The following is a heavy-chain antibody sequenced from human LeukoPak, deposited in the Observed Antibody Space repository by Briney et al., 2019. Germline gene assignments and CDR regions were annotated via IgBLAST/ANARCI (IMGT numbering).Heavy chain of an antibody. V-gene: IGHV5-51*01. CDR2: IDPGDSDT. D-gene: IGHD3-22*01. CDR1: GYNFTTYR. Sequence: GESLKISCKGSGYNFTTYRIAWERQMPGKGLEWMGLIDPGDSDTRYSPSFQGQVTISADKSINTAYLQWSSLKASDTAMYYCARHGSSSYYNFVYWGQGTLVTVSS. J-gene: IGHJ4*02. CDR3: ARHGSSSYYNFVY.